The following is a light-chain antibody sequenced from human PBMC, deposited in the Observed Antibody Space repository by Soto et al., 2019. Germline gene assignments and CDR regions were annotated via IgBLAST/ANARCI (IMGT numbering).Light chain of an antibody. CDR1: QSVSSSY. J-gene: IGKJ1*01. CDR3: QQCCSSPS. CDR2: DTS. V-gene: IGKV3-20*01. Sequence: IVLTKSPGTLSLSPGERATLSCRASQSVSSSYLAWDQQNPGQAPRLLIYDTSSRATGIPDRFSGSGSGTYFTLAIIRLEPEDVAVYYCQQCCSSPSFGQGTKVQLK.